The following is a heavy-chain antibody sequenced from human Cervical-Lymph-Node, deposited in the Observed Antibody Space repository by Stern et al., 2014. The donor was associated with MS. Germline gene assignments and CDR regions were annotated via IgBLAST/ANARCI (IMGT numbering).Heavy chain of an antibody. CDR1: GGSISSSTYY. CDR3: ARHDPRYSGNYYSDY. D-gene: IGHD5-12*01. Sequence: QLQLQESGPGLVKPSETLSLTCTVSGGSISSSTYYWGWIRQPPGKGLEWIGSVYYSGTTFYNPSLKSRVTVSVDTSKNQVFLRLSSVTAADTAVYYCARHDPRYSGNYYSDYWGQGTLVTVSS. V-gene: IGHV4-39*01. J-gene: IGHJ4*02. CDR2: VYYSGTT.